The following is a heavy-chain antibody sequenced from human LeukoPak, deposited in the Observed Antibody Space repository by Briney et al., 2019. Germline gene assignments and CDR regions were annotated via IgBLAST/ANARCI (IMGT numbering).Heavy chain of an antibody. D-gene: IGHD3-10*01. J-gene: IGHJ6*03. Sequence: GGSLRLSCAASGFTLSSYGMHWVRQAPGKGLKWVAFIRYDGSNKYYAHSVKGRFTISRDNSKNTLYLQMNSLRAEDTAVYYCGQVTYYYGSGSYHQYYYYYMDVWGKGTTVTIS. CDR3: GQVTYYYGSGSYHQYYYYYMDV. CDR1: GFTLSSYG. CDR2: IRYDGSNK. V-gene: IGHV3-30*02.